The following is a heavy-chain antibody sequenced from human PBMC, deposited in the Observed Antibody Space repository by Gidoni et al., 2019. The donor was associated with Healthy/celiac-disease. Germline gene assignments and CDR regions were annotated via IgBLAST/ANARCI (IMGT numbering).Heavy chain of an antibody. CDR1: GFTFDAYA. CDR3: AKDGGGSSGWYTLAA. D-gene: IGHD6-19*01. CDR2: ISWNSCSI. J-gene: IGHJ5*02. V-gene: IGHV3-9*01. Sequence: EVQLVESGGGLVQPGRSLRLSCAASGFTFDAYAMHWVRQAPGKGLELVSGISWNSCSIGYADSVKGRFTISRDNAKNSLYLQMNSLRAEDTALYYCAKDGGGSSGWYTLAAWGQGTLVTVSS.